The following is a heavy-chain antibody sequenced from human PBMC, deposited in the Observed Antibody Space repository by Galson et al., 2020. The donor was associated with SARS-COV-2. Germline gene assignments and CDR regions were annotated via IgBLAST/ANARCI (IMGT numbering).Heavy chain of an antibody. CDR1: GYSFTSYW. CDR3: ATLTYYSNGWTVDD. J-gene: IGHJ4*02. V-gene: IGHV5-51*01. CDR2: IYPSDSDT. D-gene: IGHD2-8*01. Sequence: HGESLKISCKASGYSFTSYWIGWVRQMPGKGLEWMGLIYPSDSDTRYGPSFQGQVTISADKSTNTAYLQWSSLKAADTATYFCATLTYYSNGWTVDDWGQGTRVTVSS.